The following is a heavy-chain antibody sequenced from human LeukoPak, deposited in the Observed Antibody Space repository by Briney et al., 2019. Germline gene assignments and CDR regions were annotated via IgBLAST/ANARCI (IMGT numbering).Heavy chain of an antibody. D-gene: IGHD2-21*01. CDR1: GGSFSGYY. Sequence: SETLSLTCAVYGGSFSGYYWSWIRQPPGKGLEWIGEINHSGSTNYNPSLKSRVTISVDTSKNQFSLKLSSVTAADTAVYYCARDSPVAYWGQGNLVSVFS. CDR3: ARDSPVAY. V-gene: IGHV4-34*01. J-gene: IGHJ4*02. CDR2: INHSGST.